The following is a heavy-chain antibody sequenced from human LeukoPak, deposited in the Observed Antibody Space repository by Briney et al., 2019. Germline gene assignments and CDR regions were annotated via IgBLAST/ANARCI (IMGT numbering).Heavy chain of an antibody. D-gene: IGHD3-9*01. CDR2: IYHSGST. V-gene: IGHV4-38-2*01. J-gene: IGHJ4*02. CDR1: GGSFSGYY. Sequence: SETLSLTCAVYGGSFSGYYWGWVRQPPGKGLEWIGSIYHSGSTYYNPSLKSRVTISVDTSKNQFSLKLSSVTAADTAVYYCARGDYDILTGYYDFDYWGQGTLVTVSS. CDR3: ARGDYDILTGYYDFDY.